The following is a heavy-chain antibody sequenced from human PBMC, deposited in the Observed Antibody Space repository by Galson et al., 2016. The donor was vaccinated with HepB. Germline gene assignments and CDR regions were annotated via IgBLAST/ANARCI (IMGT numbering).Heavy chain of an antibody. D-gene: IGHD2-2*01. V-gene: IGHV3-33*08. Sequence: SLRLSCAASGFSFSAYAIHWVRQAPGEGLEWVAFIWYDGSKKYYGTSVEGRFTISRDNSKNPLYLQMNSLRVEDTAVYYCARGAETSWYGQVDYWGQGTLVTVSS. CDR1: GFSFSAYA. CDR2: IWYDGSKK. CDR3: ARGAETSWYGQVDY. J-gene: IGHJ4*02.